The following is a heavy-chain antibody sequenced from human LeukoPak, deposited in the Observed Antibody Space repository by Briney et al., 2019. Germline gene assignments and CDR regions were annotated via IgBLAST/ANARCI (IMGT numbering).Heavy chain of an antibody. CDR3: ARDPGKNGGYGY. D-gene: IGHD5-12*01. Sequence: GGSLRLSCAASGFTFSSYAMSWVRQAPGKGLEWVSSISSSSSYIYYADSVKGRFTISRDNAKNSLYLQMNSLRAEDTAVYYCARDPGKNGGYGYWGQGTLVTVSS. CDR2: ISSSSSYI. CDR1: GFTFSSYA. J-gene: IGHJ4*02. V-gene: IGHV3-21*01.